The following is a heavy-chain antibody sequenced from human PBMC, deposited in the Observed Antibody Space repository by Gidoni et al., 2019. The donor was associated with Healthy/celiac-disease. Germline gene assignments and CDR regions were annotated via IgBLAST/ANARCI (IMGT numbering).Heavy chain of an antibody. CDR3: ASGGGTDDI. D-gene: IGHD1-1*01. J-gene: IGHJ3*02. V-gene: IGHV1-69*02. CDR1: GGTFSSYT. Sequence: QVQLVQSGAEVKKPGSSVRVSCKASGGTFSSYTISWVRQAPGQGLEWMGRIIPTLGIANYAQKFQGRVTITADKSTSTAYMELSSLRSEDTAVYYCASGGGTDDIWGQGTMVTVSS. CDR2: IIPTLGIA.